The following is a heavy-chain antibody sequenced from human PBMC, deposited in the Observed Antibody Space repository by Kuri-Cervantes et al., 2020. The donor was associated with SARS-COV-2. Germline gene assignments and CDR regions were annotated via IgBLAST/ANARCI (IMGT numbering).Heavy chain of an antibody. CDR2: IRYDGSNK. V-gene: IGHV3-30*02. CDR1: GFTFSSYS. CDR3: AKSQVTIPWNDY. Sequence: GSLRISCAASGFTFSSYSMNWVRQAPGKGLEWVAFIRYDGSNKYYADPVKVRVTISRDNSKNTLYLQMDSLRAEDTAVYYCAKSQVTIPWNDYWGQGTLVTVSS. J-gene: IGHJ4*02. D-gene: IGHD4-17*01.